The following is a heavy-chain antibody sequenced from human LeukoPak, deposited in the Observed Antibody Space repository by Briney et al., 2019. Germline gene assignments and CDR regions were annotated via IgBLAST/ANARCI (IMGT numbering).Heavy chain of an antibody. CDR2: FKSNTDGGTT. CDR3: TTSSVYYGEGH. Sequence: GGSLRLSCAASGFTFSTAWMSWVRQAPGKGLEWVGRFKSNTDGGTTDYAASVKGRFTISGDDSKNMLYLQMSSLKTEDTAVYYCTTSSVYYGEGHWGQGTLVTVSS. J-gene: IGHJ4*02. D-gene: IGHD4-17*01. CDR1: GFTFSTAW. V-gene: IGHV3-15*01.